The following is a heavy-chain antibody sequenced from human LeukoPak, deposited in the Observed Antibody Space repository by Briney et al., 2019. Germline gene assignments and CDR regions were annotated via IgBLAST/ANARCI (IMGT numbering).Heavy chain of an antibody. V-gene: IGHV3-23*01. D-gene: IGHD3-22*01. CDR2: ITGSGSNT. CDR1: GFTFSSYA. CDR3: AKALPRSEGYTHGYFDY. J-gene: IGHJ4*02. Sequence: GGSLRLSCAASGFTFSSYAMNWVRQAPGKGLEWVSTITGSGSNTYYADSVKGQSTVSRDNSKNTLYLQMNSLSAEDTATYYCAKALPRSEGYTHGYFDYWGQGTLVTVSS.